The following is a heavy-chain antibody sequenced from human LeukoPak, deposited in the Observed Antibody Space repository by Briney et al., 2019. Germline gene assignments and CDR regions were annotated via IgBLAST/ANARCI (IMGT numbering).Heavy chain of an antibody. V-gene: IGHV5-51*01. Sequence: GESLKISCKGSGYNFATYWIVWVRQMPGKGLEWMGVIYPGDSDTRYSPSFQGQVTISADKSISAAYLQWSSLKASDTAIYYCARLPRGHAFDIWGQGTMVTVSS. CDR3: ARLPRGHAFDI. CDR1: GYNFATYW. J-gene: IGHJ3*02. CDR2: IYPGDSDT.